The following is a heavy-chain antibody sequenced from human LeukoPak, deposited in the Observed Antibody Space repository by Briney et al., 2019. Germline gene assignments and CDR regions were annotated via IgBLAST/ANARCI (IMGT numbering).Heavy chain of an antibody. J-gene: IGHJ4*02. CDR3: AILGRDGYNVDY. CDR1: GYSFTGNY. CDR2: INPNSGGT. D-gene: IGHD5-24*01. Sequence: GASVKVSCKASGYSFTGNYIHWVRQAPGQGLEWMGWINPNSGGTNYAQKFQGRVTMTRDTSISTAYMELSRLRSDDTAVYYCAILGRDGYNVDYWGQGTLVTVSS. V-gene: IGHV1-2*02.